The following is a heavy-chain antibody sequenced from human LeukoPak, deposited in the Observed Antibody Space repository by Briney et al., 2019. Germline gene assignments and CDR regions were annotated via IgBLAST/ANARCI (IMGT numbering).Heavy chain of an antibody. J-gene: IGHJ4*02. CDR1: GYTFTGYY. CDR2: INPNSGGT. CDR3: AREAPYSWAGADY. D-gene: IGHD2-21*01. Sequence: ASVKVSCKASGYTFTGYYMHWVRQAPGQGLEWMGWINPNSGGTNYAQKFQGRVTMTRDTSISTAYMELSRLRSDDTAVYYCAREAPYSWAGADYWGQGTLVTVSS. V-gene: IGHV1-2*02.